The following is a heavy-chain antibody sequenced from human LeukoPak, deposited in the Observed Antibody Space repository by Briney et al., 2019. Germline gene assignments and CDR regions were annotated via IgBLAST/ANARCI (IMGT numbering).Heavy chain of an antibody. CDR3: AKPLPYCSGGSCYSVPGFFDY. V-gene: IGHV4-59*01. D-gene: IGHD2-15*01. Sequence: SETLSLTCTVSGGSFTSYYWSWIRQPPGKGLEWIGLIYNSGSTNYNPSLKSRVTISVDTSKNHFSLQLTSVTAADTAVYYCAKPLPYCSGGSCYSVPGFFDYWGQGTLVTVSS. J-gene: IGHJ4*02. CDR2: IYNSGST. CDR1: GGSFTSYY.